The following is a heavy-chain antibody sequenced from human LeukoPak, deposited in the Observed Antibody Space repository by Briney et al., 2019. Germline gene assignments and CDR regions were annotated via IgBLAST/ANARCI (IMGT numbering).Heavy chain of an antibody. D-gene: IGHD6-19*01. CDR1: GFTVSSNY. V-gene: IGHV3-53*01. Sequence: GGSPRLSCAASGFTVSSNYMSWVRQAPGKGLEWVSVIYSGGSTYYADSVKGRFTISRDNSKNTLYLQMNSLRAEDTAVYYCAMIAVAGVNFDYWGQGTLVTVSS. CDR3: AMIAVAGVNFDY. J-gene: IGHJ4*02. CDR2: IYSGGST.